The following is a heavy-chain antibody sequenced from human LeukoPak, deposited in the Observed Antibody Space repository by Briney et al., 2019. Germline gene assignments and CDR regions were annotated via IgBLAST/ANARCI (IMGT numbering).Heavy chain of an antibody. V-gene: IGHV3-11*05. CDR1: GFTFSDYY. D-gene: IGHD6-19*01. J-gene: IGHJ5*02. CDR2: IRSSSSYI. CDR3: ARGETVAGTWFDP. Sequence: GGSLRLSCAASGFTFSDYYMSWIRQAPGKGLEWVSYIRSSSSYINYADSVKGRFTISRDNAKNSLYLQMNSLRAEDTAVYYCARGETVAGTWFDPWGQGTLVTVSS.